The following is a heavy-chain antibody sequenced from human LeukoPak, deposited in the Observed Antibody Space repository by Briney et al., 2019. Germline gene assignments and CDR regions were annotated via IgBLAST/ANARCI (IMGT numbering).Heavy chain of an antibody. CDR1: GYTFTSYG. CDR3: ARDEKYYYDSSGFPGD. J-gene: IGHJ4*02. D-gene: IGHD3-22*01. Sequence: VASVKVSCKASGYTFTSYGISWVRQAPGQGLEWMGWISAYNGNTNYAQKLQGRVTMTTDTSTSTAYMELRSLRPDDTAVYYCARDEKYYYDSSGFPGDWGQGTLVTVSS. CDR2: ISAYNGNT. V-gene: IGHV1-18*01.